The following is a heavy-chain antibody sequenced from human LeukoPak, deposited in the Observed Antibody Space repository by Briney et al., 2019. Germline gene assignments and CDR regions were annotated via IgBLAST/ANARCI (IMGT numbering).Heavy chain of an antibody. V-gene: IGHV3-23*01. J-gene: IGHJ4*02. Sequence: GGSLRLSCAASGFTFSSYAMSWVRQAPGKGLEWVSAISGSGGSTYYADSVKGRFTISRDNSRNTLYLQMNSLRAEDTAVYYCAKDLGSSGWYIDHWGQGTLVTVSS. CDR1: GFTFSSYA. CDR2: ISGSGGST. CDR3: AKDLGSSGWYIDH. D-gene: IGHD6-19*01.